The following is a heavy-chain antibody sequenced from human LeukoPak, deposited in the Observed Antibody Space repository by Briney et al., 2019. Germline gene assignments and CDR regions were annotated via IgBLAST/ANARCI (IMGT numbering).Heavy chain of an antibody. Sequence: SSETLSLTCLVSGGSISGSHWSWIRQPPGKGLEWIGYIHYTGSTDYNPSLRSRVTLSIDMSKNQFSLRLSSVTAADTAVYYCARTGGDCSSGLCYYAMDVWGQGTTVTVS. CDR3: ARTGGDCSSGLCYYAMDV. J-gene: IGHJ6*02. D-gene: IGHD2-21*02. CDR1: GGSISGSH. CDR2: IHYTGST. V-gene: IGHV4-59*01.